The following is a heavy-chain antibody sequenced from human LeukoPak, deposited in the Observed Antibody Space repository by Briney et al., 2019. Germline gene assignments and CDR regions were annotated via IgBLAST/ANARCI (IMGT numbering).Heavy chain of an antibody. Sequence: GGSLRLSCAASGFTFSNYFMHWVRQAPGKGLEWVADIASDGSNKFYVESVKGRFTISRDNSKDTLYLQMNSLGPEDTAVYFCARERQDTVIHSGAFDIWGQGTMVTVSS. V-gene: IGHV3-30-3*01. CDR2: IASDGSNK. D-gene: IGHD2-21*02. CDR1: GFTFSNYF. J-gene: IGHJ3*02. CDR3: ARERQDTVIHSGAFDI.